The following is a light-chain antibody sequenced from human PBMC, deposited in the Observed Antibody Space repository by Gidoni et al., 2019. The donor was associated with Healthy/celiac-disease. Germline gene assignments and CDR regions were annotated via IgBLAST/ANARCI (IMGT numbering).Light chain of an antibody. J-gene: IGKJ1*01. Sequence: ELVMPQSPATLSVSPGERATLSCRASQSVSSNLAWYQQKPGQAPRLLIYGASTRATGIPARFSGSGSGTEFTLTISSLQSEDFAVYYCQQYNNWQWTFGQGTKVEIK. CDR1: QSVSSN. CDR2: GAS. V-gene: IGKV3-15*01. CDR3: QQYNNWQWT.